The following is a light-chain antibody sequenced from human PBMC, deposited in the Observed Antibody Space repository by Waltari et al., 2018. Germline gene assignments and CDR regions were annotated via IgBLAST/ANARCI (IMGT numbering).Light chain of an antibody. J-gene: IGKJ1*01. Sequence: DIQMTQSPSTLSASVGDRVTITCRASQGITDWLAWYQQSPGKAPKLLIYKTSTLKTGVPSRFSGTGSGTEFTLSISTLQPDDFVTYYCQQYNSYPWTFGQGTKVELK. V-gene: IGKV1-5*03. CDR3: QQYNSYPWT. CDR2: KTS. CDR1: QGITDW.